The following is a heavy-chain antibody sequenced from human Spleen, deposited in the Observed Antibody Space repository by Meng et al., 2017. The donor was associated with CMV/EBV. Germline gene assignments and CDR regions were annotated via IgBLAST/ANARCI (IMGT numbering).Heavy chain of an antibody. J-gene: IGHJ4*02. V-gene: IGHV4-4*02. CDR3: ARVGGYEDY. Sequence: VGGAGPGWGKASGVLVATSLEAVATISRGNWWNRVRTPPGKGLEWIGDIYHNGSTNNIPSLKSRVTISVDKSKNQFSLKLSSVTAADTAVYYCARVGGYEDYWGQGTLVTVSS. CDR2: IYHNGST. D-gene: IGHD5-12*01. CDR1: VATISRGNW.